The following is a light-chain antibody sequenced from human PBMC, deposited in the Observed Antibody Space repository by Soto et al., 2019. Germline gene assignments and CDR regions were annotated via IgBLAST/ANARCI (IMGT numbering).Light chain of an antibody. CDR2: LAS. CDR1: QSVSNN. Sequence: EIVMTQSPATLSVSPGERATLSCRASQSVSNNLAWYQQKPGQAPRLLIYLASTRATGIPARFSGSGSGTEFTLTITSLEPEDSAVYYCQQRSNWLTFGGGTKVEIK. V-gene: IGKV3D-15*01. J-gene: IGKJ4*01. CDR3: QQRSNWLT.